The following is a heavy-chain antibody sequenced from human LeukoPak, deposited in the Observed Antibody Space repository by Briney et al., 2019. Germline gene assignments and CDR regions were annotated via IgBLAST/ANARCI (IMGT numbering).Heavy chain of an antibody. Sequence: NRGESLKISCKGSGYIFTNYGIAWVRQMPGKGLEWMGIISPGDSDTRYSPSFQGQVTISADRSINTAYLQWRSLEASDTAVYYCARPKYSGYNLNSFDSWGQGTLSPSPQ. CDR2: ISPGDSDT. V-gene: IGHV5-51*01. D-gene: IGHD5-12*01. CDR1: GYIFTNYG. J-gene: IGHJ4*02. CDR3: ARPKYSGYNLNSFDS.